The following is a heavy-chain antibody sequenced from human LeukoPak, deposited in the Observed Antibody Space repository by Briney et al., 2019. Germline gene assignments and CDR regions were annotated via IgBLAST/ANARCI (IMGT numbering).Heavy chain of an antibody. CDR1: GYTLTDLS. V-gene: IGHV1-69*06. Sequence: SVKVSCKVSGYTLTDLSMHWVRQAPGQGLEWMGGIIPIFGTANYAQKFQGRVTITADKSTSTAYMELSSLRSEDTAVYYCARGPYGSGSYSNNYYYYYMDVWGKGTTVTVSS. CDR2: IIPIFGTA. J-gene: IGHJ6*03. D-gene: IGHD3-10*01. CDR3: ARGPYGSGSYSNNYYYYYMDV.